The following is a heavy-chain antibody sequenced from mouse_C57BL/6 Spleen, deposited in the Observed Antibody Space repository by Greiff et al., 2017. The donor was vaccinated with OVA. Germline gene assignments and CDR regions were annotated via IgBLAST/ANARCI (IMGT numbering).Heavy chain of an antibody. CDR1: GFNIKNTY. CDR2: IDTANGNT. V-gene: IGHV14-3*01. CDR3: ARNYDYDAYYFDD. J-gene: IGHJ2*01. D-gene: IGHD2-4*01. Sequence: VQLQQSVAELVRPGASVKLSCTASGFNIKNTYMHWVKQRPEQGLEWIGRIDTANGNTKYAPKFQGKATITADTSSNTAYLQLISLTSEDTAIYYCARNYDYDAYYFDDWGQGTTLTVSA.